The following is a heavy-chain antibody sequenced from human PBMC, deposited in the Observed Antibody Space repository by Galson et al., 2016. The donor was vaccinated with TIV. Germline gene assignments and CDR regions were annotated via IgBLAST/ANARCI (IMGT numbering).Heavy chain of an antibody. CDR1: GYTFTDYY. J-gene: IGHJ6*02. CDR2: VDPEDGET. V-gene: IGHV1-69-2*01. CDR3: AREQGGVLRGVTSTFVMDV. D-gene: IGHD3-10*01. Sequence: VKVSCKVSGYTFTDYYIHWVQQAPGKGLEWMGLVDPEDGETIYAEKFQGRVTVAADTSTDTAYMELSSLRSEDTAVYYCAREQGGVLRGVTSTFVMDVWGQGTTVTVSS.